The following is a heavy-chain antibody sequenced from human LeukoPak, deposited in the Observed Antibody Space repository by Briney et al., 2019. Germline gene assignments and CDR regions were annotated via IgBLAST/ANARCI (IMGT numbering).Heavy chain of an antibody. CDR2: IIPILGIA. D-gene: IGHD3-10*01. CDR3: ATDGWVRGVMPYYYYGMDV. V-gene: IGHV1-69*04. J-gene: IGHJ6*02. CDR1: GGTFSSYA. Sequence: EASVKVSCKASGGTFSSYAISWVRQAPGQGLEWMGRIIPILGIANYAQKFQGRVTITADKSTSTAYMELSSLRSEDTAVYYCATDGWVRGVMPYYYYGMDVWGQGTTVTVSS.